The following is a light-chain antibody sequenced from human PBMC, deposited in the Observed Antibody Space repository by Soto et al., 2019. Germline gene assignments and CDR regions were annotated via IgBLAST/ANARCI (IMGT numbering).Light chain of an antibody. CDR2: GAS. V-gene: IGKV3-15*01. CDR3: QHYNCLPPWT. CDR1: QSISST. J-gene: IGKJ1*01. Sequence: EIVMTQSPATLSVSPGVRATLSCRASQSISSTLAWYQQKPGQAPRLLIYGASTRATGIPARFSGSGSGTEFTLTISSLQSEDFAVYYCQHYNCLPPWTFGQGTKVEIK.